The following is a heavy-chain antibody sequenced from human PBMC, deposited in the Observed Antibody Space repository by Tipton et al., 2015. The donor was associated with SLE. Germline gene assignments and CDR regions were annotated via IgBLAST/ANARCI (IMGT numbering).Heavy chain of an antibody. V-gene: IGHV3-74*01. CDR2: INSDGSST. Sequence: SLRLSCAASEFTFRSYAMHWVRQAPGKGLVWVSRINSDGSSTSYADSVKGRFTISRDNAKNTLYLQMNSLRAEDTAVYYCARPYDFWSGNGMDVWGQGTTVTVSS. CDR3: ARPYDFWSGNGMDV. CDR1: EFTFRSYA. J-gene: IGHJ6*02. D-gene: IGHD3-3*01.